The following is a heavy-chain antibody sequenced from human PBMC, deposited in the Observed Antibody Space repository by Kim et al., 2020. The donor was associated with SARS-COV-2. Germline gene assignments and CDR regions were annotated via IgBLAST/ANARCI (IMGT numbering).Heavy chain of an antibody. D-gene: IGHD3-3*01. CDR2: INHSGST. Sequence: SETLSLTCAVYGGSFSGYYWSWIRQPPGKGLEWIGEINHSGSTNYNPSFKSRVTISVDTSKNQFSLKLSSVTAADTAVYYWARLTNRFLEWLSPYFDYWGQGALGAVSS. V-gene: IGHV4-34*01. CDR3: ARLTNRFLEWLSPYFDY. J-gene: IGHJ4*02. CDR1: GGSFSGYY.